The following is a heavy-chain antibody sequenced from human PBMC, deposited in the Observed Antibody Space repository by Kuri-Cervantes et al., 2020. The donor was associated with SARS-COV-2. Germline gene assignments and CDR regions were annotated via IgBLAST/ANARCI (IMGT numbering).Heavy chain of an antibody. CDR2: ISYDGSNK. V-gene: IGHV3-30*04. Sequence: GGSLRLSCAASGFTFSSYAMHWVRQAPGKGLEWVAVISYDGSNKYYADSVKGRFTISRDNSKNTLYLQMNSLRAEDTAVYYCARDLYGVLYYFDYWGQGNLVTVSS. D-gene: IGHD4-17*01. CDR1: GFTFSSYA. J-gene: IGHJ4*02. CDR3: ARDLYGVLYYFDY.